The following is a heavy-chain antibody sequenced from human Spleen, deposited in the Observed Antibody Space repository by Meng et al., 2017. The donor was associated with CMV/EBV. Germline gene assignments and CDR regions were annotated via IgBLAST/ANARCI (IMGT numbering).Heavy chain of an antibody. CDR3: AKGSVVVVIATPFDY. V-gene: IGHV3-48*04. CDR2: ISSSSSTI. D-gene: IGHD2-21*01. CDR1: GFTFSSYS. J-gene: IGHJ4*02. Sequence: GGSLRLSCAASGFTFSSYSMNWVRQAPGKGLEWASYISSSSSTIYYADSVKGRFTISRDNAKNSLYLQMNSLRAEDTAVYYCAKGSVVVVIATPFDYWGQGTLVTVSS.